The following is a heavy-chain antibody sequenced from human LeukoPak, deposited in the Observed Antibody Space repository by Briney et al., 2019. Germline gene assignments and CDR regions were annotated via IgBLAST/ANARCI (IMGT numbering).Heavy chain of an antibody. V-gene: IGHV3-23*01. D-gene: IGHD4-17*01. CDR1: GFTFNTHA. J-gene: IGHJ3*02. CDR2: ISTNGGRT. Sequence: GGSLRLSCAASGFTFNTHAVNWVRQAPGKGLEWVSAISTNGGRTYYADSVKGRFTISRDNSKNTLYLQMNGLGGEDTAVYYCAKGRNGDNVAEAADIWGQGTMVTVSS. CDR3: AKGRNGDNVAEAADI.